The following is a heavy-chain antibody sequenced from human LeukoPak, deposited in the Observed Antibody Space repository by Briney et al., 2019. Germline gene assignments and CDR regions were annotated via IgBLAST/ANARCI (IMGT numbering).Heavy chain of an antibody. CDR2: VRYDGNNP. Sequence: PSETLSLTCTVSGGSISSSSYYWGWIRQAPGKGLDWVAFVRYDGNNPYYSASVKGRFTISRDNSKNTVLLQMNNLRLEDAAVYYCVRGAYSSSWLNFDYWGQGTLVTVSS. CDR3: VRGAYSSSWLNFDY. J-gene: IGHJ4*02. D-gene: IGHD6-13*01. CDR1: GGSISSSSYY. V-gene: IGHV3-30*02.